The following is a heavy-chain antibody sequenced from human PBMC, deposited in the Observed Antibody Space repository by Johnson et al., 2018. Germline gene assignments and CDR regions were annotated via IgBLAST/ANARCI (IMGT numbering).Heavy chain of an antibody. J-gene: IGHJ1*01. CDR1: GLSFSSYS. CDR3: ARVTTDFYDSSGYGFQH. CDR2: ISSSSRTI. V-gene: IGHV3-48*01. D-gene: IGHD3-22*01. Sequence: VHLVQSGGGLVKPGGSLRLSCAATGLSFSSYSLNWVRQAPGKGLEWISYISSSSRTIYYADSVKGRFTIARDDAKNSLYLQLNSLRAEDTAVYYCARVTTDFYDSSGYGFQHWGQGTLVTVSS.